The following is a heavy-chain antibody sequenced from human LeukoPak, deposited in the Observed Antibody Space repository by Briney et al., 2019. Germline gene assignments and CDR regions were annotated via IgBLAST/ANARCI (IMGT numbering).Heavy chain of an antibody. D-gene: IGHD3-16*01. CDR3: ASWGNSAFDY. J-gene: IGHJ4*02. V-gene: IGHV4-59*01. CDR2: IYYRGST. CDR1: GGSISSYY. Sequence: SETLSLTCTVSGGSISSYYWSWIRQPPGKGLEWIGYIYYRGSTNYNPSLKSRVTISVDTSKNQFSLKLSSVTAADTAVYYCASWGNSAFDYWGQGTLVTVSS.